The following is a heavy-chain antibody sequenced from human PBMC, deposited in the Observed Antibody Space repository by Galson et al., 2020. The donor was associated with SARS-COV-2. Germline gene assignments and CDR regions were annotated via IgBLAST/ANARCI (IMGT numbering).Heavy chain of an antibody. CDR2: IYYSGST. Sequence: SETLSLTCTVSGGSISSYYWSWIRQPPGKGLEWIGYIYYSGSTNYNPSLKSRVTISVDTSKNQFSLKLSSVTAADTAVYYCARAGLGGAYYYDMDVWGKGTTVTISS. CDR1: GGSISSYY. J-gene: IGHJ6*03. V-gene: IGHV4-59*01. CDR3: ARAGLGGAYYYDMDV. D-gene: IGHD1-26*01.